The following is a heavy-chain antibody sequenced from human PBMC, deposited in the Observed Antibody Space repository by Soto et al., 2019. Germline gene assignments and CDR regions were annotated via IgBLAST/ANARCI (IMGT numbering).Heavy chain of an antibody. D-gene: IGHD2-2*01. CDR1: GYTFTSYG. CDR2: ISAYNGNT. CDR3: ARDLDIVLVPAAMGPDYYYGMDV. Sequence: EASVKVSCKASGYTFTSYGISWVRQAPGQGLEWMGWISAYNGNTNYAQKNQGRVTMTTDTSTSTAYMAMRSLRSDDTAVYYCARDLDIVLVPAAMGPDYYYGMDVWGQGTTVTVSS. J-gene: IGHJ6*02. V-gene: IGHV1-18*01.